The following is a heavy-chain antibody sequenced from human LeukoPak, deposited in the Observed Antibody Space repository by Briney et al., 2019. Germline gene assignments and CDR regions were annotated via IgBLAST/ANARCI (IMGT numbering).Heavy chain of an antibody. J-gene: IGHJ4*02. CDR3: ARGEGIQLCFDY. D-gene: IGHD5-18*01. V-gene: IGHV1-69*05. Sequence: GASVKVSCKASGYTFTSYYMHWVRQAPGQGLEWMGGIIPIFGTANYAQKFQGRVTITTDESTSTAYMELSSLRSEDTAVYYCARGEGIQLCFDYWGQGTLVTVSS. CDR1: GYTFTSYY. CDR2: IIPIFGTA.